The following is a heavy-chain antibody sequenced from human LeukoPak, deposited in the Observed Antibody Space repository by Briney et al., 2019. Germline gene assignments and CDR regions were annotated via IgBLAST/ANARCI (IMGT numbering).Heavy chain of an antibody. CDR1: GFTFSSYA. J-gene: IGHJ6*02. CDR3: ARERKADYYYYGMDV. CDR2: ISYDGSNK. Sequence: GRSLRLSCAASGFTFSSYAMHWVRQAPGKGLEWVAVISYDGSNKYYADSVKGRFTISRDNSKNTLYLQMNSLRAEDTAVYYCARERKADYYYYGMDVWGQGTTVTASS. V-gene: IGHV3-30-3*01.